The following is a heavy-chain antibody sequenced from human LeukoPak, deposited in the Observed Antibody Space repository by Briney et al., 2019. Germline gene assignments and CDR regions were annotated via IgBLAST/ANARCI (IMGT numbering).Heavy chain of an antibody. CDR1: SGSISNSY. CDR3: ARGRSSMVRGYYYYYMDV. V-gene: IGHV4-59*01. CDR2: ISFTGGT. J-gene: IGHJ6*03. Sequence: SETLSLTCTVSSGSISNSYWSWIRQPPGKGLEWIGHISFTGGTTYNPSLESRVTISLDTSKHQFSLRLTSVTAADTAAYYCARGRSSMVRGYYYYYMDVWGKGTTVTISS. D-gene: IGHD3-10*01.